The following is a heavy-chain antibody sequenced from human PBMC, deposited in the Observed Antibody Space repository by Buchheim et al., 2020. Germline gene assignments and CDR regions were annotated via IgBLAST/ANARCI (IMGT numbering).Heavy chain of an antibody. J-gene: IGHJ1*01. V-gene: IGHV3-15*01. CDR2: IKSKPDGGTT. CDR3: TTDRRYFWH. Sequence: EVQLVESGGGLVKPGGSLRLSCAASGFTFSNAWMSWVRQAPGKGLEWVGRIKSKPDGGTTDYAAPVKGRFTISRDDSKNTLYLQMNSLKTEDTAVYYCTTDRRYFWHWGQGTL. CDR1: GFTFSNAW.